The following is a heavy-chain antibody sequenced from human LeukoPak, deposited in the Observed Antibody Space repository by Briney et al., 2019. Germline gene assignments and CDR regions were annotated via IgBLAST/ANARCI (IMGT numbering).Heavy chain of an antibody. Sequence: SVKVSCKASGGTFSSYAISWVRQAPGQGLEWMGRIIPILGIANYVQKFQGRVTITADKSTSTAYMELSSLRSEDTAVYYCARASRYCSSTSCYDWDHWGQGTLVTVSS. CDR1: GGTFSSYA. CDR2: IIPILGIA. D-gene: IGHD2-2*01. V-gene: IGHV1-69*04. CDR3: ARASRYCSSTSCYDWDH. J-gene: IGHJ4*02.